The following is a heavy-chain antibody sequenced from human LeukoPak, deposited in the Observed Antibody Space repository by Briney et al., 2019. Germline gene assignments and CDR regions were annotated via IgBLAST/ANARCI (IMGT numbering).Heavy chain of an antibody. CDR2: ISYDGSNI. CDR3: ARDSRGYCSSTSCWDFDY. D-gene: IGHD2-2*01. CDR1: GFTFSSYA. Sequence: GGSLRLSCAASGFTFSSYAMHWVRQAPGKGLEWVAVISYDGSNIYYADSVKGRFTISRDNSKNTLYLQMNSLRAEDTAVYYCARDSRGYCSSTSCWDFDYWGQGTLVTVSS. V-gene: IGHV3-30-3*01. J-gene: IGHJ4*02.